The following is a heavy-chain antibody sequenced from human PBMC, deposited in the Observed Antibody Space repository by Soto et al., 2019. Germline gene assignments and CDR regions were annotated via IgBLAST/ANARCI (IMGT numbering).Heavy chain of an antibody. CDR3: ARVGYYDFWSGYKTQFYYYYYMDV. D-gene: IGHD3-3*01. Sequence: SETLSLTCTVSGGSISSYYWSWIRQPPGKGLEWIGYIYYSGSTNYNPSLKSRVTISVDTSKNQFSLKLSSVTAADTAVYYCARVGYYDFWSGYKTQFYYYYYMDVWGKGTTVTVSS. CDR1: GGSISSYY. V-gene: IGHV4-59*01. J-gene: IGHJ6*03. CDR2: IYYSGST.